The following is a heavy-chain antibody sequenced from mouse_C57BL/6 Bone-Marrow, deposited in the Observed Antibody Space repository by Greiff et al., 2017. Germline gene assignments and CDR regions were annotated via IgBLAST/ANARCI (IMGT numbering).Heavy chain of an antibody. Sequence: QVQLQQPGAELVKPGASVKLSCKASGYTFTSYWMHWVKQRPGQGLEWIGMIHPNSGSTNYNEKFKSKATLTVDKSSSTAYMQLRSLTSEDSAVXYCARDYYGLFDDWGQGTTLTVSS. V-gene: IGHV1-64*01. J-gene: IGHJ2*01. D-gene: IGHD1-2*01. CDR3: ARDYYGLFDD. CDR2: IHPNSGST. CDR1: GYTFTSYW.